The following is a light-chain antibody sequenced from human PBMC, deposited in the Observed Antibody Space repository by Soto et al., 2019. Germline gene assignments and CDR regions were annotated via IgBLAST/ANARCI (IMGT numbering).Light chain of an antibody. J-gene: IGKJ5*01. CDR1: QSIGSS. V-gene: IGKV3-15*01. CDR2: GAS. Sequence: EIAMTRSPSTVSVSPGESVTLSCRASQSIGSSLAWYQQKSGKAPRILIYGASTRATGVRPRFSGRGSGTEFTLTISRLEPEDFAVYYCQQYGSSQTFGQGTRLEIK. CDR3: QQYGSSQT.